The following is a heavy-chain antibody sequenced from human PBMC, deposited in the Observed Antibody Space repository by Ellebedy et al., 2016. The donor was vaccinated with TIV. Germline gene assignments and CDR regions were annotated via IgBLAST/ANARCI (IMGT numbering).Heavy chain of an antibody. V-gene: IGHV3-7*01. J-gene: IGHJ4*02. Sequence: GESLKISCAASGFTFSASGMTWARQAPGKGLEWVANIKEDGSRTSYVDSVRGRFTISRDNAKNSLYLQMNSLRAEDTAVYYCATGARSEGGYWGQGTLVTVSS. D-gene: IGHD2-15*01. CDR1: GFTFSASG. CDR3: ATGARSEGGY. CDR2: IKEDGSRT.